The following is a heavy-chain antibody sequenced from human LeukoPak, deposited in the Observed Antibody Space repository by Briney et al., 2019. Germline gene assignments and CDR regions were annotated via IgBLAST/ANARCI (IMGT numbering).Heavy chain of an antibody. D-gene: IGHD6-13*01. Sequence: ASVNVSCKASGYTFTGYYMHWVRQAPGQGLEGMGWINHNSGGTNYAQKFQGRVTMTRDTSNNTAYMELSRLRSDDTAVYYCASIAAAGEAFDIWGQGTMVTVSS. CDR1: GYTFTGYY. CDR3: ASIAAAGEAFDI. J-gene: IGHJ3*02. V-gene: IGHV1-2*02. CDR2: INHNSGGT.